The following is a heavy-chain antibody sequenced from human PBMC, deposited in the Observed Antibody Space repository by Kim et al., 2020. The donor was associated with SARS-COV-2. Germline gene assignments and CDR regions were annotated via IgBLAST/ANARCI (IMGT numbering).Heavy chain of an antibody. D-gene: IGHD6-6*01. V-gene: IGHV4-39*01. CDR3: ASIAARPGGYYFDY. Sequence: PSLKSRVTISEDTSKNQFPLKLSAVTAADTAVYYCASIAARPGGYYFDYWGQGTLVTVSS. J-gene: IGHJ4*02.